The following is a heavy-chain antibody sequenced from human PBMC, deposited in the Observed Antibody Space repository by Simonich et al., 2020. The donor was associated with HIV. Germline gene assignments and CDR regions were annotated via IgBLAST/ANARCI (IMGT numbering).Heavy chain of an antibody. CDR3: ARVLAYHDSSGYSGNWFDP. CDR1: GYTLTSYA. D-gene: IGHD3-22*01. Sequence: QVQLVQSGAEVKKPGASVKVSCKASGYTLTSYAIHWVRQAPGQRLDWLGWINAGNGNTKYSHKFQGRGTITRDTSANTAYRELSSLRSEDTAVYYCARVLAYHDSSGYSGNWFDPWGQGTLVTVSS. V-gene: IGHV1-3*01. CDR2: INAGNGNT. J-gene: IGHJ5*02.